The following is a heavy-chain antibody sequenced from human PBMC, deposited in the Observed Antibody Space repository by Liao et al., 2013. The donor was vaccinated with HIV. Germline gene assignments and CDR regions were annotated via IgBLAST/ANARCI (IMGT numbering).Heavy chain of an antibody. CDR1: GGSFSGYY. CDR2: INHSGST. Sequence: QLQLQESGPGLVKPSETLSLTCAVYGGSFSGYYWSWIRQPPGKGLEWIGEINHSGSTNYNPSLKSRVTISVDTSKNQFSLKLSSVTAADTAVYYCARGGRRALLGGFPQRYWGQGTLVTVSS. J-gene: IGHJ4*02. CDR3: ARGGRRALLGGFPQRY. V-gene: IGHV4-34*01. D-gene: IGHD2-15*01.